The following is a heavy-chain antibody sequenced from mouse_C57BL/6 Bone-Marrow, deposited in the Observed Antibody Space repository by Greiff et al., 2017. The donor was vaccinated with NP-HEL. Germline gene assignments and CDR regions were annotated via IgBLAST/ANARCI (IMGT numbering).Heavy chain of an antibody. Sequence: QVQLKQPGAELVKPGASVKLSCKASGYTFTSYWMHWVKQRPGRGLEWIGRIDPNSGGTKYNEKFKSKATLTVDKPSSTAYMQLSSLTSEDSAVYYCAREELRIVRGFLAYWGLGTLVTVSA. D-gene: IGHD2-5*01. CDR1: GYTFTSYW. J-gene: IGHJ3*01. CDR2: IDPNSGGT. V-gene: IGHV1-72*01. CDR3: AREELRIVRGFLAY.